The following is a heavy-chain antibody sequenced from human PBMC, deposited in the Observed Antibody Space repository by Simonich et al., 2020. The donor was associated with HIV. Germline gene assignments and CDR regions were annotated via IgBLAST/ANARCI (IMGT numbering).Heavy chain of an antibody. CDR3: TTDPTHKYSGSYLGVYYYYYMDV. V-gene: IGHV3-15*01. CDR2: IKSKTDGWTT. J-gene: IGHJ6*03. CDR1: GFPFNNAG. D-gene: IGHD1-26*01. Sequence: EVQLVESGGGLVKPGGSLRLSCAASGFPFNNAGLSWVRQAPGKGLEWGGWVGKIKSKTDGWTTDYAATVKGRYTISRDDSKNTLYLQMNSLKTEDTAVYYCTTDPTHKYSGSYLGVYYYYYMDVWGKGTTVTVSS.